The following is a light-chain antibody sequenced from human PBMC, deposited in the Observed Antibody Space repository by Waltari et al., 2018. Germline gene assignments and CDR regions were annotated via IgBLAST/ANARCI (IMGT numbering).Light chain of an antibody. Sequence: DIQMTQSPSSLSASVGDRVSFTCRASQDIRNDLGWYQQKPGKPPKRLIYGASTLQSGVPSRFSGTGSGTEFTLTISSLQPEDFATYYCLQHHTYPWTFGQGTQVEIK. CDR1: QDIRND. J-gene: IGKJ1*01. CDR2: GAS. V-gene: IGKV1-17*01. CDR3: LQHHTYPWT.